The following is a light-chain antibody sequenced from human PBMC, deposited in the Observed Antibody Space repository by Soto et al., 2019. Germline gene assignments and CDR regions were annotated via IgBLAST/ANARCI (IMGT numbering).Light chain of an antibody. V-gene: IGLV1-44*01. CDR3: AAWDDSLNGFV. J-gene: IGLJ1*01. CDR1: SSNVGSNA. Sequence: QSVLTQPPSASGTPGQRVTISCSGSSSNVGSNAVNWYQQLPGTAPKLLIYTNNQRPSGVPDRFSGSKSGTSASLAISGLQSEDEADYSCAAWDDSLNGFVFGSGTQLTVL. CDR2: TNN.